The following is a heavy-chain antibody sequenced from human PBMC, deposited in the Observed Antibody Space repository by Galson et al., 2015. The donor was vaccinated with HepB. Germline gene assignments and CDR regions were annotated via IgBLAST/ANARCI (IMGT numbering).Heavy chain of an antibody. CDR3: AKDSLLDYYGSGTLWAFDI. J-gene: IGHJ3*02. CDR2: ISSSGNIT. D-gene: IGHD3-10*01. CDR1: GFSFSNYV. Sequence: SLRLSCAASGFSFSNYVMSWVRQAPGRGPEWVSSISSSGNITFYADSVKGRFTISRDNSRSTLYLQMNSLRAEDTAVYYCAKDSLLDYYGSGTLWAFDIWGQGTMVTVSS. V-gene: IGHV3-23*01.